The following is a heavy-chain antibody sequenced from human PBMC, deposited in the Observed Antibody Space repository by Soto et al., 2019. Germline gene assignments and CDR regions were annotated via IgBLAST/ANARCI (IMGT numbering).Heavy chain of an antibody. CDR3: ARGRIAAAGKYYYYYGMDV. Sequence: PSETLSLTCAVYGGSFSGYYWSWIRPPPGKGLEWIGEINHSGSTNYNPSLKSRVTISVDTSKNQFSLKLSSVTAADTAVYYCARGRIAAAGKYYYYYGMDVWGQGTTVTVSS. CDR1: GGSFSGYY. CDR2: INHSGST. V-gene: IGHV4-34*01. D-gene: IGHD6-13*01. J-gene: IGHJ6*02.